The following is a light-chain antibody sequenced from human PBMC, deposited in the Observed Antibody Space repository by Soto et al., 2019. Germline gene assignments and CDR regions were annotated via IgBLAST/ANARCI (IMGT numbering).Light chain of an antibody. Sequence: IHITHSPATLSAAVLSGVTSAFRASQRISTGLALYQQKPGKAPKLLISDASSLETGVPSRFSGSGSGTEFTLPINSLQPDDFATYYCQQYKSYWTFGQGTKVDI. CDR2: DAS. J-gene: IGKJ1*01. CDR3: QQYKSYWT. CDR1: QRISTG. V-gene: IGKV1-5*01.